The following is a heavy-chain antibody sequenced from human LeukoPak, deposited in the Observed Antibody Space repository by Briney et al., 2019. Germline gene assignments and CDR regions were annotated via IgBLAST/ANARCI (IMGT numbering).Heavy chain of an antibody. D-gene: IGHD3-22*01. J-gene: IGHJ4*02. CDR2: ISSDGSST. Sequence: GGALRISCAASGFTFSSYWMHWVRQAPGMGLVWVSRISSDGSSTSFADSVKGRFTISRDNARNTLYLQMSSLRAEDTAAYYCARDNYDSSGYYYNFDSWGQGTLVTVSS. CDR1: GFTFSSYW. V-gene: IGHV3-74*01. CDR3: ARDNYDSSGYYYNFDS.